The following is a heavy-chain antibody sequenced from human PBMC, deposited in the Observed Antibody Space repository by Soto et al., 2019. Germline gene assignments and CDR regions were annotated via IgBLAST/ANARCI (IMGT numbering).Heavy chain of an antibody. CDR2: ITYDGSNK. V-gene: IGHV3-30-3*01. CDR1: GFTFSSYA. CDR3: ARVGVNCSSTSCLYLRYYYYGMYV. J-gene: IGHJ6*02. D-gene: IGHD2-2*01. Sequence: GGSLRLSCAASGFTFSSYAMHWVRQAPGKGLEWVAVITYDGSNKSYADSVKGRFTISRDNSKNTLYLQMNSLRAEDTAVYYCARVGVNCSSTSCLYLRYYYYGMYVWGQGTTVTVSS.